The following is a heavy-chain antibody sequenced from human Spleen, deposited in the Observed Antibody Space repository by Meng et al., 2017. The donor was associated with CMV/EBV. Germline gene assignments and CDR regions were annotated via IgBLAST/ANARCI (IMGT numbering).Heavy chain of an antibody. J-gene: IGHJ4*02. Sequence: GGSLRLSCAASGFTFSRYAMSWVRQAPGKGLEWVAFIRYDETNKYYADSVKVRFTISRDNSKNTLYLQMNSLRAEDTAMYYCAKDRGWTAAANYYFDYWGQGTLVTVSS. CDR3: AKDRGWTAAANYYFDY. CDR2: IRYDETNK. V-gene: IGHV3-30*02. D-gene: IGHD2-2*01. CDR1: GFTFSRYA.